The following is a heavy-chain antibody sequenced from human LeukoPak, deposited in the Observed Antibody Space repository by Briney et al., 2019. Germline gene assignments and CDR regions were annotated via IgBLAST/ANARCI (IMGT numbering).Heavy chain of an antibody. D-gene: IGHD6-13*01. Sequence: IPSETLSLTCTVSGGSISSYYWSWIRQPPGKGLEWLGYIYYTGSTDYNPSLKSRVAISVDTSKNQFSLKLSSVTAADTAVYYCARGSKAAPGTFDYWGQGTLVTVSS. J-gene: IGHJ4*02. CDR3: ARGSKAAPGTFDY. CDR2: IYYTGST. V-gene: IGHV4-59*01. CDR1: GGSISSYY.